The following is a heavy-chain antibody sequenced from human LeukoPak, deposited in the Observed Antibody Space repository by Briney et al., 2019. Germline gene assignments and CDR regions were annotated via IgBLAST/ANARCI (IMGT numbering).Heavy chain of an antibody. J-gene: IGHJ4*02. CDR1: SGSISSGAYS. Sequence: SQTLSLTCTVSSGSISSGAYSWTWLRQPPGKGLEWIGYIYYRGSTYYNPSLHSRVTISADTSKNQFSLELDSVTAADTAVYYCARYVVYGSGKYYFDYWGQGTLVTVSS. CDR3: ARYVVYGSGKYYFDY. V-gene: IGHV4-30-2*01. D-gene: IGHD3-10*01. CDR2: IYYRGST.